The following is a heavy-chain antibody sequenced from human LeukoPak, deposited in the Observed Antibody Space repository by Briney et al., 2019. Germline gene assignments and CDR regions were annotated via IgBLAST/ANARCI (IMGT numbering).Heavy chain of an antibody. CDR1: GGTFSSYA. CDR3: ARLAGFSYGGTLDY. D-gene: IGHD5-18*01. Sequence: ASVKVSCKASGGTFSSYAISWVRQAPGQGLEWMGIINPSSGSTSYAEKFQGRVTMTRDTSTSTVYMELSSLRSEDTAVYYCARLAGFSYGGTLDYWGQGTLVTVSS. CDR2: INPSSGST. V-gene: IGHV1-46*01. J-gene: IGHJ4*02.